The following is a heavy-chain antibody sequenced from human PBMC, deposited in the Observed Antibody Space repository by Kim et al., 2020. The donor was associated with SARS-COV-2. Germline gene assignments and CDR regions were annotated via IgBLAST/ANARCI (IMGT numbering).Heavy chain of an antibody. J-gene: IGHJ4*02. Sequence: GGSLRLSCAASGFTFSSYNMNWVRQAPGKGLEWVSFISSRSSYIYYADSVKGRFTISRDNAKNSLYLQMNSLRAEDTAVYYCAREAYVSGSSVDYWGQGTLVTVSS. CDR2: ISSRSSYI. D-gene: IGHD3-10*01. CDR3: AREAYVSGSSVDY. CDR1: GFTFSSYN. V-gene: IGHV3-21*01.